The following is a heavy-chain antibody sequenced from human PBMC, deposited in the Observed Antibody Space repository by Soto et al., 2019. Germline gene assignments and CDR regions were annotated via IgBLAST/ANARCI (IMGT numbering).Heavy chain of an antibody. CDR2: IYYSGST. CDR3: ARDGLPNRWFDY. J-gene: IGHJ4*02. CDR1: GGSISSYY. V-gene: IGHV4-59*01. Sequence: SVSGGSISSYYWSWIRQPPGKGLEWIGYIYYSGSTNYNPSLKSRVTISVDTSKNQFSLRLSSVTAADTAVYYCARDGLPNRWFDYWGQGTLVTVSS. D-gene: IGHD5-18*01.